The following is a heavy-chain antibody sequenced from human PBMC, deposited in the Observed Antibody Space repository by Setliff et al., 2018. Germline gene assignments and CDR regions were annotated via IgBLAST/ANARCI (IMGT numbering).Heavy chain of an antibody. CDR2: IYYSGST. CDR1: GGSISSGNYY. D-gene: IGHD4-17*01. CDR3: ARYGTEYGDYEIPGDV. V-gene: IGHV4-39*01. J-gene: IGHJ6*04. Sequence: SETLSLTCRVSGGSISSGNYYWGLIRQPPGKGLEWVATIYYSGSTYSNPSLKSRLIISVDAPDNQFSVKLSSVTAADTAVYYCARYGTEYGDYEIPGDVWGKGTTVTVSS.